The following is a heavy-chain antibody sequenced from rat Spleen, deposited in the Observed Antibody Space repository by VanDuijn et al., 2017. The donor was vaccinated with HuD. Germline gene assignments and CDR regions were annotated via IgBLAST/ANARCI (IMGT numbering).Heavy chain of an antibody. V-gene: IGHV5-29*01. Sequence: EVQLVESDGGLVQPGRSLKLSCAASGFTFSDYYMAWVRQAPTKGLEWVATISYDGSSTYYRDSVKGRFTISRDNAKSTLYLQMDSLRSEDTATYYCARKEHLYFDYWGQGVMVTVSS. CDR3: ARKEHLYFDY. CDR1: GFTFSDYY. J-gene: IGHJ2*01. CDR2: ISYDGSST.